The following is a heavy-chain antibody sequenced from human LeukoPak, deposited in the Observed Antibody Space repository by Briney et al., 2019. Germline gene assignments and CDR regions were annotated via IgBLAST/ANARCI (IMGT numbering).Heavy chain of an antibody. Sequence: SSETLSLTCTVSGGSISSYYWSWIRQPPGKGLEWIGYIYYSGSTNYNPSLKSRVTISVDTSKNQFSLKLSSVTAADTAVYYCAQTGFTAGWFDPWGQGTLVTVSS. CDR1: GGSISSYY. J-gene: IGHJ5*02. CDR3: AQTGFTAGWFDP. D-gene: IGHD2-15*01. CDR2: IYYSGST. V-gene: IGHV4-59*01.